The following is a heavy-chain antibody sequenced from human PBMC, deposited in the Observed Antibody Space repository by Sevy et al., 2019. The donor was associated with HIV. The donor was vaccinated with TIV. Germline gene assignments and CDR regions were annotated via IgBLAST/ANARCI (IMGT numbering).Heavy chain of an antibody. D-gene: IGHD2-8*02. CDR3: ARWCGESMDRFDV. Sequence: ASVKVSCRATEYPFTTYSIDWFRQVAGRGLEWLGWLRPNSGETAYAPRFQGRLTFTRDTSISTAYMELSSLTSDDTAIYDCARWCGESMDRFDVWGRGTMVTVSS. J-gene: IGHJ3*01. V-gene: IGHV1-8*01. CDR2: LRPNSGET. CDR1: EYPFTTYS.